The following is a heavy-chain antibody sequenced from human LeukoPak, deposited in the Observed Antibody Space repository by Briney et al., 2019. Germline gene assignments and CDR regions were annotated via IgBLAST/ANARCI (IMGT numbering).Heavy chain of an antibody. CDR3: ARGRFGSGWYDY. D-gene: IGHD6-19*01. Sequence: PSETLSLTCAVYGGSFSGYYWSWIRQPPGKGLEWIGEINHSGSTNYNPSLKSRVTISVDTSKNQFSLKLSSVTAADTAVYYCARGRFGSGWYDYWGQGTLVTVSS. J-gene: IGHJ4*02. CDR1: GGSFSGYY. V-gene: IGHV4-34*01. CDR2: INHSGST.